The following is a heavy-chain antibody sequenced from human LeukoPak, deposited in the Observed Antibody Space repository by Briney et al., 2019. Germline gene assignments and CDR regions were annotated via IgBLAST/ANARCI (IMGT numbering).Heavy chain of an antibody. Sequence: PGRSLRLSCAASGFTFSSYSMNWVRQAPGKGLEWVSSISSSSSYIYYADSVKGRFTISRDNAENSLYLQMNSLRVEDTAIYYCAKVAHYYYGSESYYFFEHWGQGTPVTASS. V-gene: IGHV3-21*01. CDR1: GFTFSSYS. D-gene: IGHD3-10*01. J-gene: IGHJ4*02. CDR2: ISSSSSYI. CDR3: AKVAHYYYGSESYYFFEH.